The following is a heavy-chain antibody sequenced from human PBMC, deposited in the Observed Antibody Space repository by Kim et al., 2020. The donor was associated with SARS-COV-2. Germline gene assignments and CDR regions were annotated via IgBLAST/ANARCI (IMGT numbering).Heavy chain of an antibody. V-gene: IGHV3-30*02. D-gene: IGHD3-10*01. J-gene: IGHJ3*02. CDR3: AKDFGPTPGAFDI. Sequence: YADSVKGRFTSSRDKSKSTLYLQMNSLRAEDTAVYYCAKDFGPTPGAFDIWGQGTMVTVSS.